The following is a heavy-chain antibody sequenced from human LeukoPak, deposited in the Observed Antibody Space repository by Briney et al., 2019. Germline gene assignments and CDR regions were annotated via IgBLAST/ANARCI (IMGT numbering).Heavy chain of an antibody. CDR2: ISSDGSST. CDR1: AFTFSNYW. V-gene: IGHV3-74*01. Sequence: GGSLRLSCAASAFTFSNYWMHWVRQAPGKGLVWVSRISSDGSSTSYADSVKGRFTISRDNAKNTLYLQMNSLRAEDMAVYYCVRTAPSAYGLLFDYWGQGTLVTVSS. D-gene: IGHD3-10*01. CDR3: VRTAPSAYGLLFDY. J-gene: IGHJ4*02.